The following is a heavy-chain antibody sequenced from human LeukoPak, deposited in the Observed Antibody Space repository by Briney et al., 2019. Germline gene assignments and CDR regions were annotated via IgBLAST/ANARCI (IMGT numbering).Heavy chain of an antibody. J-gene: IGHJ4*02. CDR2: ISGGGGST. Sequence: GGSLRLSCAASGFTFSSYAMSWVRQAPGKGLEWVSTISGGGGSTSYADSVKGRFTISRDNSKNTLYLQMNSLRAEDTAIYYCAKGDSSSWGVFDYWGQGTLVTVSS. CDR3: AKGDSSSWGVFDY. V-gene: IGHV3-23*01. D-gene: IGHD6-13*01. CDR1: GFTFSSYA.